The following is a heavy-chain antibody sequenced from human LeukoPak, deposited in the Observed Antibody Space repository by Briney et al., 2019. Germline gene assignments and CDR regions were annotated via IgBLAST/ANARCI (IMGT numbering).Heavy chain of an antibody. V-gene: IGHV4-39*01. D-gene: IGHD3-22*01. CDR3: ASYYYDSSGHFDY. Sequence: PSQTLSLTCTVSGASISSSFYYWGWIRQPPGKGLEWIGSIYYSGSTYYNPSLKSRVTISVDTSKNQFSLKLSSVTAADTAVYYCASYYYDSSGHFDYWGQGTLVTVSS. J-gene: IGHJ4*02. CDR1: GASISSSFYY. CDR2: IYYSGST.